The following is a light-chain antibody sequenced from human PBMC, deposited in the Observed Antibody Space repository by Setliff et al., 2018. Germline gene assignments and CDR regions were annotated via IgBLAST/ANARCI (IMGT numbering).Light chain of an antibody. Sequence: QSALTQPPSASGTPGQRVTISCSGSSSNIGSKTVNWYQQLPGTAPKLLMFQNSQRPSGVPDRFSGSKSGTSASLAISGLQSEDEADYYCSTWDDSLNSVVFGGGTKVTVL. J-gene: IGLJ2*01. V-gene: IGLV1-44*01. CDR3: STWDDSLNSVV. CDR2: QNS. CDR1: SSNIGSKT.